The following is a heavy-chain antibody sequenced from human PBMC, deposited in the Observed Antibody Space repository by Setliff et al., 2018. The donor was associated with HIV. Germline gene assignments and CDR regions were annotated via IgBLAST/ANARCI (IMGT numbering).Heavy chain of an antibody. V-gene: IGHV4-39*07. CDR2: IYYSGST. D-gene: IGHD1-1*01. CDR1: GASTSSNTYS. J-gene: IGHJ4*02. CDR3: AQLGMVDDFDY. Sequence: SETLSLTCTVSGASTSSNTYSWVWIRQPPGKGLEWIGSIYYSGSTNYNPSLKSRVTISVDTSKNHFSLKLRSVTAADTAVYYCAQLGMVDDFDYWGQGTLVTVSS.